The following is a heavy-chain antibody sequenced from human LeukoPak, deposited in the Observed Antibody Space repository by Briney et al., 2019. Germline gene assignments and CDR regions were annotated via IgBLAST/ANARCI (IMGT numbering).Heavy chain of an antibody. J-gene: IGHJ4*02. Sequence: GESLKISCKGSGYSFTNYWIGWVRQMPGKGLEWMGIIYPGDSDTRYNPSFQGQVTISADKSISTAYLQWGSLKASDTAIYYCARGIAAAAVTKFDYWGQGTLVTVSS. V-gene: IGHV5-51*01. CDR2: IYPGDSDT. CDR1: GYSFTNYW. D-gene: IGHD6-13*01. CDR3: ARGIAAAAVTKFDY.